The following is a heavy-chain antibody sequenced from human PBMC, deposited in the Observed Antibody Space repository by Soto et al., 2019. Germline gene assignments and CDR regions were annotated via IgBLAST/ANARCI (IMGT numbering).Heavy chain of an antibody. CDR2: IKGDVITT. CDR1: GFTFSSYW. J-gene: IGHJ4*02. Sequence: EVQLVESGGGLVQPGGSLRLSCVASGFTFSSYWIHWVRQTPGEGLVWVSRIKGDVITTNYADSVKGRFTISRDNAKNTVFLQMNSLRAEDTAVYYWARGAFGAYYLDSWGQGTLVIVS. D-gene: IGHD3-3*01. V-gene: IGHV3-74*01. CDR3: ARGAFGAYYLDS.